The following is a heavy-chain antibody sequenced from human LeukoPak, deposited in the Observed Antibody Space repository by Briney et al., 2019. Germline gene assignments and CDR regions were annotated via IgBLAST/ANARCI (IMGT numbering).Heavy chain of an antibody. CDR2: IKEDGSDK. CDR1: GFTFSTYW. V-gene: IGHV3-7*01. J-gene: IGHJ4*02. CDR3: AKGGHFNFDY. D-gene: IGHD5-12*01. Sequence: GGSLTLSCAASGFTFSTYWMKWVRQAPGKGLEWVASIKEDGSDKYYVDSVKGRFSISRDNAKNSLYLQMNSLRTEDTAVYYCAKGGHFNFDYWGQGTLVTVSS.